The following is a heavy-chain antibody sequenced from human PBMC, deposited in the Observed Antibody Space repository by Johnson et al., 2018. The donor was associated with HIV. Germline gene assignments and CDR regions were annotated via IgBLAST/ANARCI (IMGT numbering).Heavy chain of an antibody. CDR3: ARAGRWSGDTFDI. CDR2: ISTSGSTI. CDR1: GFTVSSNY. V-gene: IGHV3-11*04. Sequence: QVQLVESGGGLIQPGGSLRLSCAASGFTVSSNYMSWIRQAPGKGLEWVSYISTSGSTIYYAASVKGRFTISRDNAKNSLSLQMNSLRAGDTAVYYCARAGRWSGDTFDIWGQGTMVTVSS. D-gene: IGHD3-10*01. J-gene: IGHJ3*02.